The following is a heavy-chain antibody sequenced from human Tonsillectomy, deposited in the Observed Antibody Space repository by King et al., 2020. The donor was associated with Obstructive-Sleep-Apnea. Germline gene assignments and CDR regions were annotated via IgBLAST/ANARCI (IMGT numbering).Heavy chain of an antibody. J-gene: IGHJ5*02. CDR2: IHYSAFI. CDR1: GGSISSYY. CDR3: ARQDNHPGWFDP. V-gene: IGHV4-59*08. D-gene: IGHD1-14*01. Sequence: VQLQESGPGLVKPSETLSLTCAMSGGSISSYYWNWIRQPPGKGLAWIGYIHYSAFINYNPSLKSRVTISVDTSKNQVSLKLYSVTAADTAVYFCARQDNHPGWFDPWGQGTLVTVSS.